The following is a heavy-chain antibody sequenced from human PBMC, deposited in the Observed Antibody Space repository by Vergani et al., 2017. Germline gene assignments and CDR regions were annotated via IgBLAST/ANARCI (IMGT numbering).Heavy chain of an antibody. CDR2: ISYDGSNK. CDR1: GFTFSSYA. CDR3: ARSMGNHDILTGAIDY. Sequence: QVQLVESGGGVVQPGRSLRLSCAASGFTFSSYAMHWVRQAPGKGLEWVAVISYDGSNKYYADSVKGRFTISRDNSKNTLYLQMNSLRAEDTAVYYCARSMGNHDILTGAIDYWGQGTLVTVSS. V-gene: IGHV3-30-3*01. D-gene: IGHD3-9*01. J-gene: IGHJ4*02.